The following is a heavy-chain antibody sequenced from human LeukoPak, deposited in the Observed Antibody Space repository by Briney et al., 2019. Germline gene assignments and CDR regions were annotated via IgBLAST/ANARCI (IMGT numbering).Heavy chain of an antibody. J-gene: IGHJ4*02. CDR1: GYTFTSYA. CDR2: INAGNGNT. CDR3: AGESYKGAPLDY. Sequence: ASVKVSCKASGYTFTSYAMHWVRQAPGQRLEWMGWINAGNGNTKYSQKFQGRVTITRDTSASTAYMELSSLRSEDTAVYYCAGESYKGAPLDYWGQGTLVTVSS. V-gene: IGHV1-3*01. D-gene: IGHD1-26*01.